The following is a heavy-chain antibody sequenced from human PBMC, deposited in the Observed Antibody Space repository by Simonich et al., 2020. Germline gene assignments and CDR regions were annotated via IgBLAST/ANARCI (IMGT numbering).Heavy chain of an antibody. V-gene: IGHV3-23*01. CDR3: AKDLGERNTRIVVVSDAFDI. J-gene: IGHJ3*02. CDR1: GFTFSCYA. D-gene: IGHD3-22*01. CDR2: ISGSGVST. Sequence: GGGLVQPGGSLRLSCAASGFTFSCYAMSWVRQAPGKGLGWDSGISGSGVSTYYADSVKGRFTISRDNTKNTLYLQMNSRRAEDTAVYYCAKDLGERNTRIVVVSDAFDIWGQGTMVTVSS.